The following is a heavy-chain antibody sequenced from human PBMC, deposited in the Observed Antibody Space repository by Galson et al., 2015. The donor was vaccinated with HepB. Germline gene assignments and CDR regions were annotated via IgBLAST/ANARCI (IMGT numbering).Heavy chain of an antibody. V-gene: IGHV3-9*01. D-gene: IGHD6-19*01. CDR2: ISWNSGNI. CDR3: AKDSSGWSHFDS. J-gene: IGHJ4*02. Sequence: SLRLSCAASGFTFDDYAMHWVRQAPGKGLEWVSGISWNSGNIHYADSVNGRFTISRDNAKNSLSLEMNSLRAEDTALYYCAKDSSGWSHFDSWGQGTVVAVSS. CDR1: GFTFDDYA.